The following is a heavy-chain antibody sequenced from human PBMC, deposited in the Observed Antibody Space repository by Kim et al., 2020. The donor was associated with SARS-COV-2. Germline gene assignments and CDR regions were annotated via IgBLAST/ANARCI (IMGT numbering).Heavy chain of an antibody. D-gene: IGHD3-10*01. CDR2: ISYTGTT. Sequence: SETLSLTCSVSGGYLTSGPFFWGWIRQPAEKGLEWIGSISYTGTTPYNPSLNSRVTISLDTSKNQFPLGLASVVAADTAVYYCGRHYPLWGPRGLYRPHIHDWGQGTLGIVS. CDR3: GRHYPLWGPRGLYRPHIHD. CDR1: GGYLTSGPFF. J-gene: IGHJ4*02. V-gene: IGHV4-39*01.